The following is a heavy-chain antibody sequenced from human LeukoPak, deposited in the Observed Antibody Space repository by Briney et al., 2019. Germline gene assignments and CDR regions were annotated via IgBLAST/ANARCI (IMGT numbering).Heavy chain of an antibody. CDR2: LYYSGST. CDR1: GGSISSGGYS. V-gene: IGHV4-30-4*07. D-gene: IGHD2-8*01. J-gene: IGHJ4*02. Sequence: PSETLSLTCAVSGGSISSGGYSWSWIRQPPGKGLEWIGYLYYSGSTYYNPSLKSRVTISVDTSKNQFSLKLSSVTAADTAVYYCARARYCTNGVCYRHRPELDYWGQGTLVTVSS. CDR3: ARARYCTNGVCYRHRPELDY.